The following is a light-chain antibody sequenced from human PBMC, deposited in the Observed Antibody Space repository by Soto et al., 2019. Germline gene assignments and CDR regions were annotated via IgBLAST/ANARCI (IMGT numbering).Light chain of an antibody. J-gene: IGLJ3*02. Sequence: QSALTQRASVSGSPGQSITISCTGTRDDVGGYNYVSWYQQYPGKAPKLMIYEVSYRPSGVSNRFSGSRSGHTASLSISGLQAEDEADYYCSAYTNIGTLVFGGGTKLTVL. CDR3: SAYTNIGTLV. CDR2: EVS. CDR1: RDDVGGYNY. V-gene: IGLV2-14*01.